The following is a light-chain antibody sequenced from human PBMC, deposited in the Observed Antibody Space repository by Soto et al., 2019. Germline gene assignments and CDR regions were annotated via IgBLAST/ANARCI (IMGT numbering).Light chain of an antibody. V-gene: IGLV2-23*01. CDR2: EGT. Sequence: QSALTQPASVSGSPGQSITISCTRSSTGYENYNLVSWYQHCPDKAPKLIIYEGTKRPSEISDRFSGSESDTTASLIISGLQPEDEADYYCSSYAGSMARVVFGGATKLTVL. CDR3: SSYAGSMARVV. CDR1: STGYENYNL. J-gene: IGLJ2*01.